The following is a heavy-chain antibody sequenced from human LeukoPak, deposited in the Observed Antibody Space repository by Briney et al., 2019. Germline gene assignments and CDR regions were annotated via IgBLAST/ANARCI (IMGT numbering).Heavy chain of an antibody. D-gene: IGHD3-10*01. V-gene: IGHV4-39*01. Sequence: MSSETLSLTCTVSGVSISSSNSYWGWIRQPPGKGLEWIGSIYYSGNTYYNASLKSQVSISIDTSKNQFSLKLSSVTAADTAVYYCAANSADYNTLGSSYKVWGQGTLVTVSS. CDR3: AANSADYNTLGSSYKV. CDR2: IYYSGNT. CDR1: GVSISSSNSY. J-gene: IGHJ4*02.